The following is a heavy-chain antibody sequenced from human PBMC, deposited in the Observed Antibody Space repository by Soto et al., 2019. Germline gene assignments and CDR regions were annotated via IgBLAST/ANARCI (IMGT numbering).Heavy chain of an antibody. CDR1: GFTFSNYP. CDR2: TSSDSGTI. D-gene: IGHD3-9*01. J-gene: IGHJ6*03. Sequence: GGSLRLSCAASGFTFSNYPMNWVRQAPGKGLEWISYTSSDSGTIYYADSVKGRFSISRDNAKNSLHLQMNSLRVEDTAVYYCASDWFYMDVWGKGTTVTVSS. V-gene: IGHV3-48*01. CDR3: ASDWFYMDV.